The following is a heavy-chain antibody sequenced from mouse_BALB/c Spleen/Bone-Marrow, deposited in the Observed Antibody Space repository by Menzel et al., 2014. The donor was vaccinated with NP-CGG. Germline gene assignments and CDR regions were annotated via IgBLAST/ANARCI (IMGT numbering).Heavy chain of an antibody. J-gene: IGHJ4*01. D-gene: IGHD2-2*01. Sequence: VQLQQSGPELVKPGASVMISCKASGYTFTSYYIHWVKQRPGQGLEWIGWIYPGNVNTKYNEKFKGKATLTADKSSSTAYMQLSSLTSEDSAVYFCARGGWLRDAMDYWGQGTSVTVSS. CDR3: ARGGWLRDAMDY. CDR2: IYPGNVNT. V-gene: IGHV1S56*01. CDR1: GYTFTSYY.